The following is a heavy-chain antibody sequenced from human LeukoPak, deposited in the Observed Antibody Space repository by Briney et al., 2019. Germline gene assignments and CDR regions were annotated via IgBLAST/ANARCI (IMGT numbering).Heavy chain of an antibody. Sequence: PGRSLRLSCAASGFTFSSYAMHWVRQAPGKGLEWVAVISYDGSNKYYADSVKGRFTIHRDNSKNTLYLQMNSLRAEDTAVYYCAKRKGWKTIVVVPAAMLRYFDYWGQGTLVTVSS. J-gene: IGHJ4*02. D-gene: IGHD2-2*01. CDR1: GFTFSSYA. V-gene: IGHV3-30*04. CDR3: AKRKGWKTIVVVPAAMLRYFDY. CDR2: ISYDGSNK.